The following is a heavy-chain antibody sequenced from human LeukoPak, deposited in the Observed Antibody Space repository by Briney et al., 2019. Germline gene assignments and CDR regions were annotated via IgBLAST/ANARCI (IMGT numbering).Heavy chain of an antibody. J-gene: IGHJ1*01. CDR1: GFTFSRYW. V-gene: IGHV3-74*01. Sequence: PGGSLRPSCEASGFTFSRYWMHWVRQAPGKGRVWVSRIKSDGKTNYADSVKGRFTISRDNAKNTVSLQMNSLRADDTGVYYCARAPSEVGGYYPEYFRHWGQGTLVTVSS. CDR2: IKSDGKT. D-gene: IGHD2-21*02. CDR3: ARAPSEVGGYYPEYFRH.